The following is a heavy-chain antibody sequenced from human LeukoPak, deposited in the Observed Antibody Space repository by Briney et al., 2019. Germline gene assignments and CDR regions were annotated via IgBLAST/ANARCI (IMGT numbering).Heavy chain of an antibody. D-gene: IGHD4-17*01. Sequence: GGSLRLSCAASGFTFSSYEMNWVRQAPGKGLEWVSIISSGSSAIFSADALKGRFTISRDDAKNLLYLDMNSLRAEDTAVYYCARGHTAVTRHFDFWGQGTLVTVSS. CDR2: ISSGSSAI. CDR1: GFTFSSYE. V-gene: IGHV3-48*03. CDR3: ARGHTAVTRHFDF. J-gene: IGHJ4*02.